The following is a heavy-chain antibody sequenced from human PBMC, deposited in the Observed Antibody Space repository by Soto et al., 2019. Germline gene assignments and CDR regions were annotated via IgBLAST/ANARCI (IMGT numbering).Heavy chain of an antibody. V-gene: IGHV1-2*02. J-gene: IGHJ6*02. D-gene: IGHD2-21*01. Sequence: QVQLVQSGPEVKTPGASVRVSCKSSGYTFGAYYIHWVRPAPGQGLAWMGWVSPSTGGTNLAQRFQGSLTLTRDTSINTVFMELRWLRSGDTALYFCAREFDSGDMGLDLWGQGTTVSVSS. CDR2: VSPSTGGT. CDR3: AREFDSGDMGLDL. CDR1: GYTFGAYY.